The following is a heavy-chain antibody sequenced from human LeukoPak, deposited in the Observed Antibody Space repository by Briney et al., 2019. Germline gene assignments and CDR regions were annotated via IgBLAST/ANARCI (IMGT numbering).Heavy chain of an antibody. J-gene: IGHJ4*02. CDR1: GFTFSSYA. CDR3: ARDIVFSMVRGAFDY. CDR2: ISYDGSNK. V-gene: IGHV3-30-3*01. Sequence: GGSLRLSCAASGFTFSSYAMHWVRQAPGKGLEWVAVISYDGSNKYYADSVKGRFTISRDNSKNTLYLQMNSLRAEDTAVYYCARDIVFSMVRGAFDYWGQGTLVTVSS. D-gene: IGHD3-10*01.